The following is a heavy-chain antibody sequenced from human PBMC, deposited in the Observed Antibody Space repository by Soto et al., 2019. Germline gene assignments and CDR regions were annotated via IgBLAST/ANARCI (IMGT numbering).Heavy chain of an antibody. J-gene: IGHJ4*02. D-gene: IGHD4-17*01. Sequence: GGSLRLSCAPSGFTFSTYYMHWVRQAPGKGLEVLSAITSDGGATSYVDSVNGRFTISRDNSKNTLYLQMGSLRAEDTAVYYCARSAVTTAPLDYWRKETRLTVCS. CDR3: ARSAVTTAPLDY. CDR1: GFTFSTYY. V-gene: IGHV3-64*02. CDR2: ITSDGGAT.